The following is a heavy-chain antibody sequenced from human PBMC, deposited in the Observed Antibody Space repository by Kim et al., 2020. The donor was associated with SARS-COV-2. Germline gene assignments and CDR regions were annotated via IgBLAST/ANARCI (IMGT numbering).Heavy chain of an antibody. Sequence: GGSLRLSCAASGFTFSSYAMSWVRQAPGKGLEWVSAISGSGGSTYYADSVKGRFTISRDNSKNTLYLQMNSLRAEDTAVYYCAKVLLLWFGERMGFDPWGQGTLVTVSS. J-gene: IGHJ5*02. V-gene: IGHV3-23*01. CDR2: ISGSGGST. CDR3: AKVLLLWFGERMGFDP. D-gene: IGHD3-10*01. CDR1: GFTFSSYA.